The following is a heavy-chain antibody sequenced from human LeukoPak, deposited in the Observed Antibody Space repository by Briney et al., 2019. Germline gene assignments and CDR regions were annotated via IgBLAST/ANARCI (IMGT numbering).Heavy chain of an antibody. D-gene: IGHD3-10*01. Sequence: SETLSLTCTVSGGSISSSSYYWGWIRQPPGKGLEWIGSIYYSGSTYYNPSLKSRVTISVDTSKNQFSLKLSSVTAADTAVYYCARVRATRGGFDPWGQGTLVTVSS. CDR2: IYYSGST. CDR3: ARVRATRGGFDP. V-gene: IGHV4-39*07. CDR1: GGSISSSSYY. J-gene: IGHJ5*02.